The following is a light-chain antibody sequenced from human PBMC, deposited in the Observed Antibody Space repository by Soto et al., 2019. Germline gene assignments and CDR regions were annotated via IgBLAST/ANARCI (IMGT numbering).Light chain of an antibody. J-gene: IGLJ2*01. CDR3: QSYDSSSVL. CDR2: GNS. CDR1: SSNIGAGYD. V-gene: IGLV1-40*01. Sequence: QSVLTQPPSVSGAPGQRVTISCTGRSSNIGAGYDVHWYQQLPGTAPKLLIYGNSNRPSGVPDRFSGSKSGTSASLAITGLQAEDEADYYCQSYDSSSVLFGGGTKLTVL.